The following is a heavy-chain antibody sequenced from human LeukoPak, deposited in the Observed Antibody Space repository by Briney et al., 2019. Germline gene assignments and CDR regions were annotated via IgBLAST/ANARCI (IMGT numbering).Heavy chain of an antibody. CDR2: INHRGRT. D-gene: IGHD4-23*01. CDR3: ARGSGAAPSVVTVDYYYYYMDV. V-gene: IGHV4-34*01. Sequence: SETLSLTCAVYGGSFSEYYWSWIRQPPGKGLEWIGEINHRGRTNYNPSLKSRVTISVDTSKNQFSLKLSSVTEAATAVYYCARGSGAAPSVVTVDYYYYYMDVWDEGNTVTVSS. J-gene: IGHJ6*03. CDR1: GGSFSEYY.